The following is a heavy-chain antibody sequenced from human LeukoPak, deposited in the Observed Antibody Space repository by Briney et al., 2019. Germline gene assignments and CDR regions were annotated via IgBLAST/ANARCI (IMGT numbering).Heavy chain of an antibody. D-gene: IGHD5-24*01. V-gene: IGHV3-74*01. J-gene: IGHJ3*02. CDR1: GFTFSSYW. Sequence: PGGSLRLSCAASGFTFSSYWMHWVRQAPGKGLVWVSRINSDGSSTSYADSVKGRFTISRDNAKNTLYLQMNSLRAEDTGVYYCARDVGDGCKTNIWGQGTMVTVSS. CDR2: INSDGSST. CDR3: ARDVGDGCKTNI.